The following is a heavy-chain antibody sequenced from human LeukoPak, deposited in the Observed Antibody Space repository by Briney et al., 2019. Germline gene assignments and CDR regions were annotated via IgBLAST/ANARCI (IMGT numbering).Heavy chain of an antibody. Sequence: GGSLRLSCAASGFIFDDYAMHWVRQAPGKGLEWVSSISWNGGGIGYADSVKGRFTISRDNAKNSLYLQMNSLRADDTALYYCAKDYYYYGSGSLPGHWGQGTLVTVSS. CDR3: AKDYYYYGSGSLPGH. D-gene: IGHD3-10*01. V-gene: IGHV3-9*01. CDR2: ISWNGGGI. J-gene: IGHJ4*02. CDR1: GFIFDDYA.